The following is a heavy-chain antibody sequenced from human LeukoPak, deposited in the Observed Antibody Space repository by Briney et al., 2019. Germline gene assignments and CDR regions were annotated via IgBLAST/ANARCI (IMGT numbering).Heavy chain of an antibody. J-gene: IGHJ4*02. D-gene: IGHD5-24*01. Sequence: PSQTLSLTCTVSGGSINSGDYYWSWIRQPPGKGLEWIGYIYYSGSTYYNPSLKSRVTISLGTPKNQFSLKVTSVTAADTAVYYCARGGRDAYLFDYWGQGTLGTVSS. CDR3: ARGGRDAYLFDY. CDR2: IYYSGST. V-gene: IGHV4-30-4*01. CDR1: GGSINSGDYY.